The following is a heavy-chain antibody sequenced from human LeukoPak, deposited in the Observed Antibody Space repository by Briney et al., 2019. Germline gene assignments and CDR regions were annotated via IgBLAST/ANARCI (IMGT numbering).Heavy chain of an antibody. V-gene: IGHV3-30*12. J-gene: IGHJ4*02. D-gene: IGHD2-2*01. CDR1: GFTFSSYG. CDR2: ISYDGSKK. CDR3: ARDLRRDCSTTTCYAFDY. Sequence: GRSLRLSCAASGFTFSSYGVHWVRQAPGKGLEWVAIISYDGSKKYYVDSVKGRFTISRDNSKNTLYLQMNSLRADDTAVYYCARDLRRDCSTTTCYAFDYWGQGTLVTVSS.